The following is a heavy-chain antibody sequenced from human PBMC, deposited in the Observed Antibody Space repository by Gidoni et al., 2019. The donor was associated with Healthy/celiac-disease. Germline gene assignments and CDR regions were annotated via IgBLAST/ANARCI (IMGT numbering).Heavy chain of an antibody. J-gene: IGHJ6*02. D-gene: IGHD2-15*01. CDR2: INHSGST. Sequence: QVQLQQWGAGLLKPSETLSLTCAVYGGSFSGYYCSWIRQPPGKGLEWIGEINHSGSTNYTPSLKSRVTISVDTSKNQFSLKLSSVTAADTAVYYCARGAAIVVVVAATRDYYYYGMDVWGQGTTVTVSS. CDR1: GGSFSGYY. CDR3: ARGAAIVVVVAATRDYYYYGMDV. V-gene: IGHV4-34*01.